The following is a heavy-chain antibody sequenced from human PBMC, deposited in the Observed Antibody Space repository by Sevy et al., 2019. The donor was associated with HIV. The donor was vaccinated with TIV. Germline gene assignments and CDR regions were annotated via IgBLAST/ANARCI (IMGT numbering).Heavy chain of an antibody. D-gene: IGHD2-15*01. CDR3: ARDHGYCSGGSCYSGGY. V-gene: IGHV3-21*06. J-gene: IGHJ4*02. CDR1: GFTFSSYT. Sequence: GGSLRLSCSASGFTFSSYTMIWVRQAPGRGLEWVSASSGTGSYIYYADSVKDPFTISRDNAKNLLYLQMNSLRAEDTAVYYCARDHGYCSGGSCYSGGYWGQGTLVTVSS. CDR2: SSGTGSYI.